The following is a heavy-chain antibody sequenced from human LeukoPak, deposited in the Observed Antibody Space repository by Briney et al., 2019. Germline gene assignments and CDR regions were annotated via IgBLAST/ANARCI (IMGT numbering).Heavy chain of an antibody. J-gene: IGHJ5*02. D-gene: IGHD3-22*01. CDR3: ARHGDYYDSSGYYNWFDP. Sequence: PSETLSLTCTVSGGSISSYYWSWIRQPPGKGLEWIGYIYTSGSTNYNPSLKSRVTISVDTSKNQFSLKLSSVTAADTAVYYCARHGDYYDSSGYYNWFDPWGQGTLVTVSS. CDR1: GGSISSYY. V-gene: IGHV4-4*09. CDR2: IYTSGST.